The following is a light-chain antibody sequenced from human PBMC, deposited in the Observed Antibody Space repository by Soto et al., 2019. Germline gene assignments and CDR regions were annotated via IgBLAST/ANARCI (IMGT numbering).Light chain of an antibody. V-gene: IGKV3-20*01. CDR3: HQYATSPFT. J-gene: IGKJ2*01. CDR2: ATS. Sequence: IVLTQSPGTLSLSPGERATVSCRASETIGRAYFAWYQHRPGRTPRLVLSATSNRAAGIPERFGGSGSGADFTLTISRVEPEDFAVYYCHQYATSPFTFGQGTKLEI. CDR1: ETIGRAY.